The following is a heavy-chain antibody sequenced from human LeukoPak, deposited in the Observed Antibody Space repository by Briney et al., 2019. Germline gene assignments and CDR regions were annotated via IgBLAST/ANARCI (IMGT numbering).Heavy chain of an antibody. Sequence: PSETLSLTCTVSGASITTYYWSWIRQPPGKGLEWIGSIYYSGSTIYSPSLKSRVTMSVDKSESQFSLRLTSVTAADTAVYYCARVTVAGPEPFFDYWGQGTLVTVSS. CDR1: GASITTYY. D-gene: IGHD6-19*01. J-gene: IGHJ4*02. V-gene: IGHV4-59*01. CDR2: IYYSGST. CDR3: ARVTVAGPEPFFDY.